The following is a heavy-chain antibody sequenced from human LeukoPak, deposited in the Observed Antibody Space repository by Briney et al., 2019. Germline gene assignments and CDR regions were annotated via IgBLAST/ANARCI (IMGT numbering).Heavy chain of an antibody. D-gene: IGHD2-2*01. J-gene: IGHJ6*02. CDR2: IIPIFGTA. CDR1: GYTSTSYG. Sequence: ASVKVSCKASGYTSTSYGISWVRQAAGQWLEWMGRIIPIFGTANYAQKFQGRVTITADESTSTAYMELSSLRSEDTAVYYCARGGYQLLSYYYFYGMDVWGQGTTVTVSS. CDR3: ARGGYQLLSYYYFYGMDV. V-gene: IGHV1-69*13.